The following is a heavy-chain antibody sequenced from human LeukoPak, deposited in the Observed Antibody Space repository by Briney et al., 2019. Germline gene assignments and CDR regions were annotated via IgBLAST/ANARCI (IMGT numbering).Heavy chain of an antibody. CDR2: IDPSDSYT. V-gene: IGHV5-10-1*01. Sequence: GESLKISSKGSGCSFTSSWISWVRQMPGKGLVWMGRIDPSDSYTNYNPSFQGHVTISADKSISTAYLQWSSLKASDTAMYYCARGGDYGDYEVDYWGQGTLVTVSS. J-gene: IGHJ4*02. CDR3: ARGGDYGDYEVDY. CDR1: GCSFTSSW. D-gene: IGHD4-17*01.